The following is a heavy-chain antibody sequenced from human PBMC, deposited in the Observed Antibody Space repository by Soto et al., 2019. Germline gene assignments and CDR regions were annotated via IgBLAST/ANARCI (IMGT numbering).Heavy chain of an antibody. D-gene: IGHD2-8*01. CDR3: ARDLIDGYYYYGMDV. J-gene: IGHJ6*02. CDR1: GYTFTGYY. Sequence: ASVKVSCKASGYTFTGYYMHWVRQAPGQGLEWMGWINPNSGGTNYAQKFQGRVTMTRDTSISTAYMELSRLRSDDTAVYYCARDLIDGYYYYGMDVWGQGTTVTVSS. CDR2: INPNSGGT. V-gene: IGHV1-2*02.